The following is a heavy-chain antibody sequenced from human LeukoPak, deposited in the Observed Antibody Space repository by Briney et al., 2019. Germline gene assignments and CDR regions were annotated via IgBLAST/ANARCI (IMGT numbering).Heavy chain of an antibody. V-gene: IGHV3-30*02. CDR3: AKDAYWTFGGVIVYNWFDP. D-gene: IGHD3-16*02. CDR1: GFSFSSYG. J-gene: IGHJ5*02. CDR2: IRYDGSNK. Sequence: PGGSLRLSCAASGFSFSSYGMHWVRQPPGKGLEGVAFIRYDGSNKYYADSLKGRLTISTDNSKNTPYLQMNSLRAEDTAVYYCAKDAYWTFGGVIVYNWFDPWGQGTLVTVSS.